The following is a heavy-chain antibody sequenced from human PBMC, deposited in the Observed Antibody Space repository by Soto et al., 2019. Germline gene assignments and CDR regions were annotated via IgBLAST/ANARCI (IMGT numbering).Heavy chain of an antibody. CDR1: GFTVSSNY. J-gene: IGHJ4*02. V-gene: IGHV3-53*04. D-gene: IGHD3-22*01. CDR2: IYSGGST. Sequence: GGSLRLSCAASGFTVSSNYMSWVRQAPGKGLEWVSVIYSGGSTYYADSVKGRFTISRHNSKNTLYLQMNSLRAEDTAVYYCARFFSGYYDSSGYYAYFDYWGQGTLVTVPS. CDR3: ARFFSGYYDSSGYYAYFDY.